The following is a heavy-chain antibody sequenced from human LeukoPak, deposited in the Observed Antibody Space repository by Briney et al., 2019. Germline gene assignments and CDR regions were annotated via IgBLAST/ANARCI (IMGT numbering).Heavy chain of an antibody. CDR2: IYYSGST. V-gene: IGHV4-59*01. Sequence: SETLSLTCTVSGGSISSYYWSWIRQPPGKGVEWIGYIYYSGSTNYNPSLKSRVTISVDTSKNQFSLKLSSVTAADTAVYYCARVGAVGATDYWGQGTLVTVSS. CDR3: ARVGAVGATDY. J-gene: IGHJ4*02. D-gene: IGHD1-26*01. CDR1: GGSISSYY.